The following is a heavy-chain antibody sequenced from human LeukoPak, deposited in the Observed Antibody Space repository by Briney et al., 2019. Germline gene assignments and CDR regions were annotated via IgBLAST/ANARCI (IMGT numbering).Heavy chain of an antibody. CDR1: GFTFSNYW. Sequence: EGSLRLSCAASGFTFSNYWMHWVRQSPGKGLVWVSRINSDGSSTSYADSVKGRFTISRDNSKNTLYLQMNSLRAEDTAVYYCASPRDSSGWYYFDYWGQGTLVTVSS. CDR2: INSDGSST. CDR3: ASPRDSSGWYYFDY. D-gene: IGHD6-19*01. J-gene: IGHJ4*02. V-gene: IGHV3-74*01.